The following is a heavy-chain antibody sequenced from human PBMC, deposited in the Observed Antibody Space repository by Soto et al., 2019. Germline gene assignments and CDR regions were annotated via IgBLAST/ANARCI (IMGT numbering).Heavy chain of an antibody. CDR3: ARGLLRGYSGYEDKPPSDV. J-gene: IGHJ6*02. CDR1: GFTFSSYS. CDR2: ISSSSSTI. V-gene: IGHV3-48*01. D-gene: IGHD5-12*01. Sequence: PGGSLRLSCAASGFTFSSYSMNWVRQAPGKGLEWVSYISSSSSTIYYADSVKGRFTISRDNAKNSLYLQMNSLRAEDTAVYYCARGLLRGYSGYEDKPPSDVWGQGTTVTVSS.